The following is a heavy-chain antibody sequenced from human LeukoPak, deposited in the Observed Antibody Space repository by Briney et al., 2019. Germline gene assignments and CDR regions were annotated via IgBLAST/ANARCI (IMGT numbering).Heavy chain of an antibody. V-gene: IGHV3-74*01. CDR2: INSDGSST. CDR3: ARVGDCSSTSCYGGGTFDP. CDR1: GFTVSSYW. Sequence: SGGSLRLSCAASGFTVSSYWMHWVRQAPGKGLVWVSRINSDGSSTSYADSVKGRFTISRDNAKNTLYLQMNSLRAEDTAVYYCARVGDCSSTSCYGGGTFDPWGQGTLVTVSS. D-gene: IGHD2-2*01. J-gene: IGHJ5*02.